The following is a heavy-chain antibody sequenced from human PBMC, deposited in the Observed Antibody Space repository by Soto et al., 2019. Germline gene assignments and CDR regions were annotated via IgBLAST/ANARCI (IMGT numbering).Heavy chain of an antibody. CDR3: ARCPSYDYIWGSYPPHTQD. J-gene: IGHJ4*02. Sequence: GGSLRLSCAASGFTFSSYWMSWVRQAPGKGLEWVANIKQDGSEKYYVDSVKGRFTISRDNAKNSLYLQMNSLRAEDTAVYYCARCPSYDYIWGSYPPHTQDWGQGTLVTVSS. CDR2: IKQDGSEK. V-gene: IGHV3-7*01. D-gene: IGHD3-16*02. CDR1: GFTFSSYW.